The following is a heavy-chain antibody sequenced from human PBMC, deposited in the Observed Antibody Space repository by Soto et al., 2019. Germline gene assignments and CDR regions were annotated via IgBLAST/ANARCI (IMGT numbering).Heavy chain of an antibody. CDR2: IITIFGTA. CDR3: ARDSVGYCSGGSGPPGDY. J-gene: IGHJ4*02. CDR1: GGTFSSYA. Sequence: QVQLVQSGAEVKKPGSSVKVSCKASGGTFSSYAISWVRQAPGQGLEWMGGIITIFGTANYAQKFQGRVTITADETTRTAYMELSSRRSEDTAVYYCARDSVGYCSGGSGPPGDYWGQGTLVTVSS. V-gene: IGHV1-69*12. D-gene: IGHD2-15*01.